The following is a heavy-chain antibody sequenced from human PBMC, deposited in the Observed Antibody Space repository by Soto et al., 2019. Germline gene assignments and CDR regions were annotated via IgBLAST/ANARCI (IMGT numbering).Heavy chain of an antibody. CDR2: INPSGGST. D-gene: IGHD6-19*01. J-gene: IGHJ5*02. CDR1: GYTCTSYY. V-gene: IGHV1-46*03. Sequence: ASVKVSCKASGYTCTSYYMHWVRQAPGQGLEWMGIINPSGGSTSYAQKCQGRVTMTRDTSTSTVYMELSSLRSEDTAVYYCARGSMAVAGHKSNWFDPWGQGTLVTVSS. CDR3: ARGSMAVAGHKSNWFDP.